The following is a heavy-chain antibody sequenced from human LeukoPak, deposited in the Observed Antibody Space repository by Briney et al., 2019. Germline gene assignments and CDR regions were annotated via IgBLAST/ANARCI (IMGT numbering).Heavy chain of an antibody. J-gene: IGHJ3*02. CDR3: ARGLGQWLARPGAFDI. CDR1: GGSFSGYY. V-gene: IGHV4-34*01. Sequence: SETLSLTCAVYGGSFSGYYWSWIRQPPGKGLEWIGEINHSGSTNYNPSLKSRVTISVDTSKNQFSLELSSVTAADTAVYYCARGLGQWLARPGAFDIWGQGTMVNVSS. CDR2: INHSGST. D-gene: IGHD6-19*01.